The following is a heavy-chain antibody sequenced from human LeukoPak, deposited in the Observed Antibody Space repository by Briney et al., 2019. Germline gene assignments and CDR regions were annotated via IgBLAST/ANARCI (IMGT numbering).Heavy chain of an antibody. V-gene: IGHV3-21*01. CDR2: ISSSSYYI. CDR1: GFTFSSYS. CDR3: ARYWGDIVVVDYMDV. Sequence: AGGSLRLSCEASGFTFSSYSMNWVRQAPGKGLEWVSSISSSSYYIYYADSVKGRFTISRDNAKNSVYLQMNSLRAEDTAVYYCARYWGDIVVVDYMDVWGKGTTVTVSS. J-gene: IGHJ6*03. D-gene: IGHD2-15*01.